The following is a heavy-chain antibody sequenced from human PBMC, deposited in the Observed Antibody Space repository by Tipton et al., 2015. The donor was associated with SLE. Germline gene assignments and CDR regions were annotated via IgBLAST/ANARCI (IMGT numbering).Heavy chain of an antibody. J-gene: IGHJ5*02. D-gene: IGHD5-18*01. V-gene: IGHV4-38-2*02. CDR1: GYSISSDYY. Sequence: LRLSCTVSGYSISSDYYWGWIRQPPGKGLEWIGVVYHSGCTYYNPSLKSRVTISVDTSKNRFSLKLNSVTAADTAVYYCAWGGIQLWNWCDPWGQGPLVTVSS. CDR3: AWGGIQLWNWCDP. CDR2: VYHSGCT.